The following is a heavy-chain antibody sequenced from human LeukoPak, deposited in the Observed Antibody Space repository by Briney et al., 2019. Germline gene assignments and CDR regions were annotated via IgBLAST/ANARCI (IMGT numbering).Heavy chain of an antibody. V-gene: IGHV3-48*03. CDR3: ATQGRSGILGI. J-gene: IGHJ3*02. D-gene: IGHD3-3*01. CDR1: GFTLSSYE. Sequence: GGSLRLSCAASGFTLSSYEMNWVRQAPGKGLEWVSYISSSGSTIYYADSVKGRFTISRDNAKNSPYLQMNSLRAEDTAVYYCATQGRSGILGIWGQGTMVTVSS. CDR2: ISSSGSTI.